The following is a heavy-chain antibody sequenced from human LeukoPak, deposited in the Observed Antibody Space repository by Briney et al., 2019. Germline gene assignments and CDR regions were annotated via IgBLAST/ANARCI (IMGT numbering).Heavy chain of an antibody. V-gene: IGHV4-39*07. J-gene: IGHJ4*02. Sequence: SETLSLTCTVSGGSISSTGFYWGWIRQPPGRGLEWIGSIYYSGSTYYNPSLKSRVTISVDTSKNQFSLKLSSVTAADTAVYYCARDSTTLRNPFDYWGQGTLVTVSS. CDR2: IYYSGST. CDR3: ARDSTTLRNPFDY. D-gene: IGHD1-14*01. CDR1: GGSISSTGFY.